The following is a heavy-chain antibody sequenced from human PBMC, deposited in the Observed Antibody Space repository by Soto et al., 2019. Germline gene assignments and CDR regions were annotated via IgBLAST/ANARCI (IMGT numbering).Heavy chain of an antibody. J-gene: IGHJ6*02. CDR1: GGSVSSGSYY. CDR2: IYYSGST. Sequence: SETLSLTCTVSGGSVSSGSYYWSWIRQPPGKGLEWIGYIYYSGSTNYNPSLKSRGTISVDTSKNQFSLKLSSVTAADTAVYYCARDDYGGNSGYGMDVWGQGTTVTVSS. V-gene: IGHV4-61*01. D-gene: IGHD4-17*01. CDR3: ARDDYGGNSGYGMDV.